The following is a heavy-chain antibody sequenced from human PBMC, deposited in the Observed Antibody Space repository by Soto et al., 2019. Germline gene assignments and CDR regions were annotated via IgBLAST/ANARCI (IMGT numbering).Heavy chain of an antibody. D-gene: IGHD6-19*01. V-gene: IGHV1-3*01. CDR1: GYTFTNYA. CDR2: IYAGNGDT. CDR3: ARDRAVAGSVVVNGFDP. J-gene: IGHJ5*02. Sequence: QVQLVQSGAEVKKPGASVKVSCKASGYTFTNYAINWVRQAPGQALEWMGWIYAGNGDTKYSQKLQGRVTITRDTSATTAYMELSSLRSEDTAVYYCARDRAVAGSVVVNGFDPWGQGTTVTVSS.